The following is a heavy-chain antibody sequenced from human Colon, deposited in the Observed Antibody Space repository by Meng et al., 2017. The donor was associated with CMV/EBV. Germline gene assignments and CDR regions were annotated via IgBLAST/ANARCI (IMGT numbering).Heavy chain of an antibody. CDR1: GYTYSKYW. CDR2: IYPDDSET. CDR3: ASPTSDFYYYGMDV. V-gene: IGHV5-51*01. Sequence: GESLKISCQGSGYTYSKYWIGWVRQMPGKGLEWMAIIYPDDSETRYSPSFRGQVTISVDKSTTTAYLQGSSLKTSDTAIYYCASPTSDFYYYGMDVWGQGTTVTVSS. J-gene: IGHJ6*02.